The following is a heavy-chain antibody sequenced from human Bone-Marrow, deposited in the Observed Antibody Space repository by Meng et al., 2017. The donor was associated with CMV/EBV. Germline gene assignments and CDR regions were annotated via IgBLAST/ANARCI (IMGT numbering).Heavy chain of an antibody. CDR3: ARDRESVVVPVSLQEGFDP. V-gene: IGHV3-7*01. J-gene: IGHJ5*02. Sequence: LSLTCAASGFTFSSYWMSWVRQAPGKGLEWVANIKQDGSEKYYVDSVKGRFTISRDNAKNSLYLQMNSLRAEDTAVYYCARDRESVVVPVSLQEGFDPWGQGTLVTVSS. D-gene: IGHD2-2*01. CDR2: IKQDGSEK. CDR1: GFTFSSYW.